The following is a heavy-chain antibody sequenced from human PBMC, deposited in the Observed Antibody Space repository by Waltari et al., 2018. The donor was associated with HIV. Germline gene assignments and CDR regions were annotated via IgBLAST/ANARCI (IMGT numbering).Heavy chain of an antibody. Sequence: QLQLQESGPGLVKPSETLSLTCTVSGGSISSSSYYWGWIRQPPGKGLEWIGSIYYRGSTCSNPSLKSRVTISVDTSKNQFSLKLSSVTAADTAVYYCARQQYCSGGSCPYNWFDPWGQGTLVTVSS. D-gene: IGHD2-15*01. J-gene: IGHJ5*02. CDR1: GGSISSSSYY. CDR2: IYYRGST. V-gene: IGHV4-39*01. CDR3: ARQQYCSGGSCPYNWFDP.